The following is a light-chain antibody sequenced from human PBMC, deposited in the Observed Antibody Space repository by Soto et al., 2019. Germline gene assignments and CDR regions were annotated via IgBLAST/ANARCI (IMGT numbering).Light chain of an antibody. CDR3: QQYNSYPLT. J-gene: IGKJ3*01. CDR2: DAS. CDR1: QSVSSW. V-gene: IGKV1-5*01. Sequence: DILMTQSPSTLSSSVGDRVTISCRASQSVSSWLAWYQQKPGKAPKLLIYDASSLETGVPSRFSGSGAGTKFTLTISSLQPDDFATYYCQQYNSYPLTFGPGTKVDIK.